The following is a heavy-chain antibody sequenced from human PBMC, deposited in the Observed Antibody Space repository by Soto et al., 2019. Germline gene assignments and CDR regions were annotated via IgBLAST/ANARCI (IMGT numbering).Heavy chain of an antibody. D-gene: IGHD2-2*01. CDR2: IYWDDDK. CDR3: AHSHIVVVPAAILYYFDY. J-gene: IGHJ4*02. Sequence: QITLKESGPTLVNPTQTLTLTCTFSGFSLSTSGVGVGWIRQPPGKALEWLALIYWDDDKRYSPSLKSRLTITKDTSKNQVVLTMTNMDPVDTATYYCAHSHIVVVPAAILYYFDYWGQGTLVTVSS. CDR1: GFSLSTSGVG. V-gene: IGHV2-5*02.